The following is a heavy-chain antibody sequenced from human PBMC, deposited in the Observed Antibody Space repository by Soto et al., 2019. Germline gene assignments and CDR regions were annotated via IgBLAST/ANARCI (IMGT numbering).Heavy chain of an antibody. Sequence: GGSLRLSCAASGFTFDDYAMHWVRQAPGKGLEWVSGISWNSGSIGYADSVKGRFTISRDNAKNSLYLQMNSLRAEDTALYYCAKAGIAAAGDYYYMDVWGKGTTVTVSS. CDR2: ISWNSGSI. V-gene: IGHV3-9*01. CDR3: AKAGIAAAGDYYYMDV. D-gene: IGHD6-13*01. CDR1: GFTFDDYA. J-gene: IGHJ6*03.